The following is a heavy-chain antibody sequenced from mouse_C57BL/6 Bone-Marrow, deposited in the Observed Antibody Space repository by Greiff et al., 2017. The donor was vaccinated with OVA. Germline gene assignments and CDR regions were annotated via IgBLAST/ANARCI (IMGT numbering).Heavy chain of an antibody. Sequence: EVHLVESGGGLVQPGGSLKLSCAASGFTFSDYYMYWVRQTPEKRLEWVAYISNGGGSTYYPDTVKGRFTISRDNAKNTLYLQLSCLKSEDTAMYCGARHEVWDAMDYWGQGTTVTVSS. CDR3: ARHEVWDAMDY. CDR2: ISNGGGST. V-gene: IGHV5-12*01. J-gene: IGHJ4*01. CDR1: GFTFSDYY.